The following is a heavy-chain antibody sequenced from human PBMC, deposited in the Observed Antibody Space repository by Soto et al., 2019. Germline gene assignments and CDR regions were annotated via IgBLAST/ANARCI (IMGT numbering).Heavy chain of an antibody. V-gene: IGHV1-46*01. Sequence: ASVKVSCKASGYTFTSYYMHWVRQAPGQGLEWMGIINPSGGSTSYAQKFQGRVTMTRDTSTSTVYMELSSLRSEDTAVYYCARVRSSISEYYYDSSGYYFDYWGQGTLVTVSS. CDR2: INPSGGST. CDR1: GYTFTSYY. J-gene: IGHJ4*02. CDR3: ARVRSSISEYYYDSSGYYFDY. D-gene: IGHD3-22*01.